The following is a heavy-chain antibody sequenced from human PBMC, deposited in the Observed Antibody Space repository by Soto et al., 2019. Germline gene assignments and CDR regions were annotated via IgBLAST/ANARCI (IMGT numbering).Heavy chain of an antibody. Sequence: SETLSLTCTVSGGSISSSSYYWGWIRQPPGKGLEWIGSIYYSGSTYYNPSLKSRVTISVDTSKNQFSLKLSPVTAADTAVYYCARGAGPEHYYYYGMDVWGQGTTVTVSS. CDR1: GGSISSSSYY. D-gene: IGHD2-2*01. V-gene: IGHV4-39*01. CDR2: IYYSGST. J-gene: IGHJ6*02. CDR3: ARGAGPEHYYYYGMDV.